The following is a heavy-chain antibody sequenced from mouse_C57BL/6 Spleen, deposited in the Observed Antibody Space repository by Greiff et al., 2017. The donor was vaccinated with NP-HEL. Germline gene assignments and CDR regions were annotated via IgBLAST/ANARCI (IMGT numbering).Heavy chain of an antibody. CDR2: IDPSDSYT. CDR3: ARGGHYDSYYFDY. D-gene: IGHD2-4*01. Sequence: QVHVKQPGAELVMPGASVKLSCKASGYTFTSYWMHWVKQRPGQGLEWIGEIDPSDSYTNYNQKFKGKSTLTVDKSSSTAYMQLSSLTSEDSAVYYCARGGHYDSYYFDYWGQGTTLTVSS. CDR1: GYTFTSYW. J-gene: IGHJ2*01. V-gene: IGHV1-69*01.